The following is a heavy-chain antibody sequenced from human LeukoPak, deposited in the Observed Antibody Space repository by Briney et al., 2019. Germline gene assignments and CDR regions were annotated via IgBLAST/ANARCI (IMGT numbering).Heavy chain of an antibody. J-gene: IGHJ4*02. D-gene: IGHD5-24*01. CDR2: MNPNSGNT. V-gene: IGHV1-8*02. CDR3: ARKGSTVLGDGYNIYYFDY. Sequence: ASVKVSCKASGYTFTGYYMHWVRQAPGQGLEWMGWMNPNSGNTGYAQKFQGRVTMTRNTSISTAYMELSSLRSEDTAVYYCARKGSTVLGDGYNIYYFDYWGQGTLVTVSS. CDR1: GYTFTGYY.